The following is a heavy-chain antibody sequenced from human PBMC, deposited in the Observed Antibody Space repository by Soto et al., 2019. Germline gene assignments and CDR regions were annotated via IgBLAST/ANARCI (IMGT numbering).Heavy chain of an antibody. Sequence: LRLSCAASGFTFSSYSMNWVRQAPGKGLEWVSYISSSSSIIYYADSVKGRFTISRDSAKNSLFLQMNSLRDEDTAVYYCARNDDYGSGNYYYYFDYWGQGTLVTVSS. CDR3: ARNDDYGSGNYYYYFDY. V-gene: IGHV3-48*02. J-gene: IGHJ4*02. CDR1: GFTFSSYS. D-gene: IGHD3-10*01. CDR2: ISSSSSII.